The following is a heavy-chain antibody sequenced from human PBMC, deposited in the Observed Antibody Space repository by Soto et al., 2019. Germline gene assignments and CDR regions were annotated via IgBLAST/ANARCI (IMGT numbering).Heavy chain of an antibody. CDR2: ISGSGNTA. CDR1: GITFSNSA. D-gene: IGHD6-19*01. V-gene: IGHV3-23*01. J-gene: IGHJ5*01. Sequence: EVQLLESGGGLVQPGESLRLSCTASGITFSNSAMTWVRQAPGKGLEWVSSISGSGNTAYDADSVKGRFTISRNNSKNTLYLQMNSLRVEDTAIYYCASPAGYTSVWYSPWYDSWGQGTLVTVSS. CDR3: ASPAGYTSVWYSPWYDS.